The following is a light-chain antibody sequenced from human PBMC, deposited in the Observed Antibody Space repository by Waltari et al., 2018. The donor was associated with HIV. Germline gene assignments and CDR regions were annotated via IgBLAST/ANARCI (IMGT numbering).Light chain of an antibody. V-gene: IGKV4-1*01. J-gene: IGKJ1*01. CDR1: QSVLYSSNNKNY. CDR3: QQYYSTPQ. CDR2: WAS. Sequence: DIVMTQSPDSLAVSLGERATINCKSSQSVLYSSNNKNYLAWYQQNPGQPPKLLIYWASTRESGVPDRFSGSGSGTDFTLTISSLQAEDVAVYYCQQYYSTPQFGQGTKVEIK.